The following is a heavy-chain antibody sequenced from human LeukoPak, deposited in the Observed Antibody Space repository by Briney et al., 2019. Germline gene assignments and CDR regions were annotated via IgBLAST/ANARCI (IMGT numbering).Heavy chain of an antibody. Sequence: PGGSLRLSCAASGFTFSSHWMHWVRQAPGKGLVWVSRINPAGNYANYADSVEGRFTISRGNARNTVYLQMNSLRVEDTALFYCVRDWDHFDFDSWGQGTLVTVSS. CDR1: GFTFSSHW. D-gene: IGHD1-26*01. CDR3: VRDWDHFDFDS. V-gene: IGHV3-74*01. J-gene: IGHJ5*01. CDR2: INPAGNYA.